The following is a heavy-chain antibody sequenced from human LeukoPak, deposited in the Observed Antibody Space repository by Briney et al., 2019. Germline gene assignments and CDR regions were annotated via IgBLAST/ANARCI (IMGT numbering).Heavy chain of an antibody. J-gene: IGHJ4*02. V-gene: IGHV3-21*01. D-gene: IGHD3-22*01. CDR1: GFTFRSYA. Sequence: GGSLRLSCAASGFTFRSYAMTWVRQAPGKGLEWVSSISSSSSYIYYADSVKGRFTISRDNAKNSLYLQMNSLRAEDTAVYYCARADSSGYEDYWGQGTLVTVSS. CDR2: ISSSSSYI. CDR3: ARADSSGYEDY.